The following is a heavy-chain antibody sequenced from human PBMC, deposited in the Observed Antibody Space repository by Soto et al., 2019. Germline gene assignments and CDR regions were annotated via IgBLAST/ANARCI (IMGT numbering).Heavy chain of an antibody. CDR2: ISAYNGNT. CDR1: GYTFTSYG. J-gene: IGHJ4*02. V-gene: IGHV1-18*01. Sequence: GASVKVSCKASGYTFTSYGISWVRQAPGQGLEWMGWISAYNGNTNYAQKLQGRVTMTTDTSTSTAYMELRSLRSDDTAVYYCARVSYYYDSRKPNDFDYWGQGTLVTVSS. D-gene: IGHD3-22*01. CDR3: ARVSYYYDSRKPNDFDY.